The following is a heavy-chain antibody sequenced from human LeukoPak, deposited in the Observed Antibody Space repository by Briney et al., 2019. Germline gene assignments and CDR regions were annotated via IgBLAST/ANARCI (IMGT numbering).Heavy chain of an antibody. J-gene: IGHJ4*02. V-gene: IGHV4-59*12. Sequence: SETLSLTCTVSGGSISGYFWSWIRQPPGKGLEWIGYIYYSGSTNYNPSLKSRVTIPVDTPKNQFSLKLSSVTAADTAVYYCARDRTALVFGYWGQGTLVTVSS. CDR3: ARDRTALVFGY. D-gene: IGHD5-18*01. CDR2: IYYSGST. CDR1: GGSISGYF.